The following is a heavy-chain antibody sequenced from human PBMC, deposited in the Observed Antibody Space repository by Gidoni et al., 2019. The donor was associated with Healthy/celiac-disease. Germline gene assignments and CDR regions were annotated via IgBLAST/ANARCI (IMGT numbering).Heavy chain of an antibody. CDR1: GFTFSSYS. J-gene: IGHJ3*02. V-gene: IGHV3-48*04. Sequence: EVQLVESGGGLVQPGGSLRLSCAASGFTFSSYSMNWVRQAPGKGLELVSYISSSSTIYYADSVKGRFTISRDNAKNSLYLQMNSLRAEDTAVYYCARDKEVVGANGPDAFDIWGQGTMVTVSS. CDR2: ISSSSTI. CDR3: ARDKEVVGANGPDAFDI. D-gene: IGHD1-26*01.